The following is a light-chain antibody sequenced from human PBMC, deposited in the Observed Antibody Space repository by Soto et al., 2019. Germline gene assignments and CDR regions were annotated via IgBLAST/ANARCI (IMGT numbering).Light chain of an antibody. J-gene: IGLJ1*01. Sequence: QSALIQPASVSGSPGQSITISCTGTSSDVGGFNSVSWYQLRPGTAPKLILYDVVDRPSGVSYRFSGSKSGNTASLTISGLQAADEADYFCSSYTSTMTNVFGSGTKVTV. V-gene: IGLV2-14*03. CDR3: SSYTSTMTNV. CDR1: SSDVGGFNS. CDR2: DVV.